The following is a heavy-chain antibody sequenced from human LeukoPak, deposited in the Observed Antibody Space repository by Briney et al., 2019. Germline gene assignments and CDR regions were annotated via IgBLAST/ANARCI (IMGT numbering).Heavy chain of an antibody. V-gene: IGHV1-2*02. D-gene: IGHD3-22*01. Sequence: ASVKVSCKASGYTFTGYYMHWVRQAPGQGLEWMGWINPNSGGTNYAQKFQGRVTMTRDTSISTAYMELSRLRSDDTAVYYCARVPYYDSSGYSNYYFDYGGQGTLGTVPS. J-gene: IGHJ4*02. CDR2: INPNSGGT. CDR3: ARVPYYDSSGYSNYYFDY. CDR1: GYTFTGYY.